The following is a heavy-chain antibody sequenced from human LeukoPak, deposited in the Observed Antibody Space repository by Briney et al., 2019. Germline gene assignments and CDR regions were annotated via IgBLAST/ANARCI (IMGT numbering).Heavy chain of an antibody. V-gene: IGHV4-4*07. Sequence: SETLSLTCTVSGGSISSYYWSWIRQPAGKGLEWMGDIYNSGSTNYNPSIKGRVSMSVATSKNQFSLHLSSVTAADTAVYYCARSAFLVTAPGLYYFDYWGQGTLVAVSS. CDR2: IYNSGST. CDR3: ARSAFLVTAPGLYYFDY. CDR1: GGSISSYY. J-gene: IGHJ4*02. D-gene: IGHD6-13*01.